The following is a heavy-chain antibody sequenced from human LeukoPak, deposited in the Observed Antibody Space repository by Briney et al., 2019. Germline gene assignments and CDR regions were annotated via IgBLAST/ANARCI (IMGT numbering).Heavy chain of an antibody. J-gene: IGHJ4*02. CDR2: IYYSGST. Sequence: SETLSLTCTVSGGSISSYYWSWIRQPPGKGLEWIGYIYYSGSTNYNPSLKSRVTISVDTSKNQFSLKLSSVTAADTAVYYCARESPYGSGSYPDYWGQGTLVTVSS. CDR3: ARESPYGSGSYPDY. CDR1: GGSISSYY. D-gene: IGHD3-10*01. V-gene: IGHV4-59*01.